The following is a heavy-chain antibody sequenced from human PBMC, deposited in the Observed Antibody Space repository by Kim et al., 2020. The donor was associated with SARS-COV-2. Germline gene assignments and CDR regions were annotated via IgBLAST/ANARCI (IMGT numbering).Heavy chain of an antibody. CDR3: ARASSTSCPCYYMDV. CDR1: EFTFSTYW. D-gene: IGHD2-2*01. J-gene: IGHJ6*03. Sequence: GGSLRLSCAASEFTFSTYWMYWVRQAPGKVLVWVSRISSSGNSTNYADSVKGRFTISRDNAKNTLYLQMNSLRAEDTAVYYCARASSTSCPCYYMDVWGKGTTVPVSS. CDR2: ISSSGNST. V-gene: IGHV3-74*01.